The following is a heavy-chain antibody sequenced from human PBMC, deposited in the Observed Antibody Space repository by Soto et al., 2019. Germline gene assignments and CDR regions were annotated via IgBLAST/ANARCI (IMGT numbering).Heavy chain of an antibody. Sequence: QVQLVQSGAEVKKPGASVKVSCMASGYPFTGYFIHWVREGPGQGLAYMGWINPNTDGTDYAQKLQGRVTMTRDTFNISVFMEMKRLTSEYKSVYYCASVASWAARDWFDPWGHGTLVTVSS. CDR2: INPNTDGT. J-gene: IGHJ5*02. D-gene: IGHD2-15*01. CDR1: GYPFTGYF. CDR3: ASVASWAARDWFDP. V-gene: IGHV1-2*02.